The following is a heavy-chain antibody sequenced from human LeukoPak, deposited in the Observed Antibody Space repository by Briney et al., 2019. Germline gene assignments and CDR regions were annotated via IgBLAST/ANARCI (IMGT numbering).Heavy chain of an antibody. D-gene: IGHD3-10*01. J-gene: IGHJ4*02. CDR1: GGSISSYY. CDR3: ARERDTMVRGVHFDY. V-gene: IGHV4-4*07. CDR2: IYTSGST. Sequence: SETLSLTCTVSGGSISSYYWSWIRQPAGKGLEWIGRIYTSGSTNYNPSLKSRVTMSVDTSKNQFSLKLSSVTAADTAVYYCARERDTMVRGVHFDYWGQGTLVTVSS.